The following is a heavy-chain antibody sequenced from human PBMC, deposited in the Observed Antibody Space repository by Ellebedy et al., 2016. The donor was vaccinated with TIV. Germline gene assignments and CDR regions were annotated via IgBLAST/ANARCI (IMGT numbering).Heavy chain of an antibody. J-gene: IGHJ3*02. CDR3: AVRYFDWLDDAFDI. D-gene: IGHD3-9*01. Sequence: MPSETLSLTCAVYGGSFSGYYWSWIRQPPGKGLEWIGEINHSGSTNYNPSLKSRVTISVDTSKNQFSLKLSSVTAADTAVYYCAVRYFDWLDDAFDIWGQGTMVTVSS. CDR1: GGSFSGYY. CDR2: INHSGST. V-gene: IGHV4-34*01.